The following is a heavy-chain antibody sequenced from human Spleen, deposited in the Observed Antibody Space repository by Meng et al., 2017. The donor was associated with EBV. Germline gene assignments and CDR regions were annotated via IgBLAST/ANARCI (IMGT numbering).Heavy chain of an antibody. J-gene: IGHJ5*02. Sequence: QVQLQEPGPGSVGPSGTLSLTCAVSGGSISSGDWWSWVRQSPEKGLEWIGEIYHSGRSNYNPSLKSRVTMSVNKSKNQFSLNLSSVTAADTAVYYCARWRRNSRNYLAGFDPWGQGTLVTVSS. CDR1: GGSISSGDW. D-gene: IGHD2/OR15-2a*01. V-gene: IGHV4-4*02. CDR3: ARWRRNSRNYLAGFDP. CDR2: IYHSGRS.